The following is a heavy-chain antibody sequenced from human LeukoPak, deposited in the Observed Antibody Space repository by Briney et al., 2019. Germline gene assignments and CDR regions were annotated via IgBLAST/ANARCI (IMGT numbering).Heavy chain of an antibody. CDR1: GYTFTGYY. CDR2: INPNSGGT. J-gene: IGHJ4*02. CDR3: ARQVRVSSGWYSDY. V-gene: IGHV1-2*06. D-gene: IGHD6-19*01. Sequence: GASVKVSXKASGYTFTGYYMHWVRQAPGQGLEWMGRINPNSGGTNYAQKFQGRVTMTRDTSISTAYMELSRLRSDDTAVYYCARQVRVSSGWYSDYWGQGTLVTVSS.